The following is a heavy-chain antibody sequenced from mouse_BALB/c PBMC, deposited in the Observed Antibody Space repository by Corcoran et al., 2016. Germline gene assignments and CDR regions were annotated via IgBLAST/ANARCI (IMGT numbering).Heavy chain of an antibody. V-gene: IGHV8-12*01. CDR3: ARWLLKDGFAY. CDR2: IYWDDDK. J-gene: IGHJ3*01. D-gene: IGHD2-3*01. CDR1: GFSLSTSGMG. Sequence: QVTLKESGPGILQPSQTLSLTCSFSGFSLSTSGMGVSWIRQPSGKGLEWLAHIYWDDDKRYNPSLKSRLTISKDTSSNQVFLKITSLDTADTATYYCARWLLKDGFAYWGQGTLVTVSA.